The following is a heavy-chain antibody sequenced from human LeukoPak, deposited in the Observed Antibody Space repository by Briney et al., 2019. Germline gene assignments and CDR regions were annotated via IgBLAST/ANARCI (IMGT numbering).Heavy chain of an antibody. Sequence: SETLSLTCAVYGGSFSGYYWSWIRQPPGKGLEWIGEINHSGSTNYNPSLKSQVTISVDTSKNQFSLKLSSVTAADTAVYYCARLGMNYDILTGFDYWGQGTLVTVSS. D-gene: IGHD3-9*01. CDR3: ARLGMNYDILTGFDY. CDR2: INHSGST. CDR1: GGSFSGYY. V-gene: IGHV4-34*01. J-gene: IGHJ4*02.